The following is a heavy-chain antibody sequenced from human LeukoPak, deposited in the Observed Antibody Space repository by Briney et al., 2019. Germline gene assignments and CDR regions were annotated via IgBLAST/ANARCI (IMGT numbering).Heavy chain of an antibody. J-gene: IGHJ4*02. CDR3: ARASGRDGYNGDY. Sequence: SVTVSFKASGGTFSSYAISWVRQAPGQGLEWMGGIIPIFGKANYAQKFQGRVTITADKSTSTAYMELSSLRSEDTAVYYCARASGRDGYNGDYWGQGTLVTVSS. D-gene: IGHD5-24*01. CDR2: IIPIFGKA. CDR1: GGTFSSYA. V-gene: IGHV1-69*06.